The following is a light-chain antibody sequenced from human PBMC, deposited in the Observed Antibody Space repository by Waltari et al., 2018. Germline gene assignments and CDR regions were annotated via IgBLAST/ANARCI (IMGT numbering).Light chain of an antibody. CDR2: GAS. CDR1: QSVSRA. Sequence: IVLTQSPGTLSLSPGDRGTLSCRASQSVSRALAWYQQKPGQAPRLLIYGASTRATGVPDRFSGSGSGTDCSLTISSLDPEDFAVYYCQHYVKLPVTYGQGTKVEI. CDR3: QHYVKLPVT. V-gene: IGKV3-20*01. J-gene: IGKJ1*01.